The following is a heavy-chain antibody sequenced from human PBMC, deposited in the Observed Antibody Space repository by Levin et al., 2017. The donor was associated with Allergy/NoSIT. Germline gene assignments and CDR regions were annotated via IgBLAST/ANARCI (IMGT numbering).Heavy chain of an antibody. CDR3: TTELVYGDYDVDY. CDR2: IKSKTDGGTT. V-gene: IGHV3-15*01. CDR1: GFTFSNAW. Sequence: GGSLRLSCAASGFTFSNAWMSWVRQAPGKGLEWVGRIKSKTDGGTTDYAAPVKGRFTISRDDSKNTLYLQMNSLKTEDTAVYYCTTELVYGDYDVDYWGQGTLVTVSS. J-gene: IGHJ4*02. D-gene: IGHD4-17*01.